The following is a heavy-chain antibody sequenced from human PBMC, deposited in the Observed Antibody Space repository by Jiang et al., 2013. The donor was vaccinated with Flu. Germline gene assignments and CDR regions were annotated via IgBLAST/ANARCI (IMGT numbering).Heavy chain of an antibody. V-gene: IGHV3-48*03. CDR3: ARDKDGLGWYFDL. D-gene: IGHD3/OR15-3a*01. Sequence: VQLVESGGGLVQPGGSLRLSCTASGFTLSSYEVDWVRQAPGKGLEWVSHIFGSGSTMYYADAVRGRFTISRDNAKDSVYLQMNGLRAEDTAVYYCARDKDGLGWYFDLWGRGTLVTVSS. CDR1: GFTLSSYE. CDR2: IFGSGSTM. J-gene: IGHJ2*01.